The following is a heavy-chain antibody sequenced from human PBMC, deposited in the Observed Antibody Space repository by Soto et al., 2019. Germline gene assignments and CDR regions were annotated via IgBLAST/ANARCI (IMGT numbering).Heavy chain of an antibody. CDR2: IWYDGSNK. D-gene: IGHD6-19*01. Sequence: QVQLVESGGGVVQPGRSLRLSCAASGFTFSSYGMHWVRQAPGKGLEWVAVIWYDGSNKYYADSVKGRFTISRDNSKNTLYLQMNSLRAEDTAVYYCARDIAVAARDYYCYYGMDVWGQGTTVTVSS. CDR3: ARDIAVAARDYYCYYGMDV. CDR1: GFTFSSYG. V-gene: IGHV3-33*01. J-gene: IGHJ6*02.